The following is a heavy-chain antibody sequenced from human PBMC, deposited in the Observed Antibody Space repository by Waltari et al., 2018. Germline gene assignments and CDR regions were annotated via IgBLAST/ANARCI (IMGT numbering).Heavy chain of an antibody. Sequence: DVQLVESVGGLVQPGRSLRLSCAASGFTFDDDAMHWVRQAPGKGLEWVSGISWNSGSIGYAESVKGRFTISRDNAKNSLYLQMNSLRAEDTALYYCAKVGANRGAFDIWGQGTMVTVSS. CDR2: ISWNSGSI. CDR3: AKVGANRGAFDI. V-gene: IGHV3-9*01. CDR1: GFTFDDDA. J-gene: IGHJ3*02. D-gene: IGHD1-26*01.